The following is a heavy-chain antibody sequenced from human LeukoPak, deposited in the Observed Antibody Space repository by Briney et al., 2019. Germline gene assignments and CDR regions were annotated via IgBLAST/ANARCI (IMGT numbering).Heavy chain of an antibody. CDR1: GFTFSSYA. J-gene: IGHJ4*02. V-gene: IGHV3-30-3*01. D-gene: IGHD3-22*01. Sequence: PGGSLRLSCAASGFTFSSYAMHWVRQAPGKGLEWVAVISYDGSNKYYADSVKGRFTISRDNSKNTLYLQMNSLRAEDTAVYYCARVQSYDSSGYYFLFGSFDYWGQETLVTVSP. CDR2: ISYDGSNK. CDR3: ARVQSYDSSGYYFLFGSFDY.